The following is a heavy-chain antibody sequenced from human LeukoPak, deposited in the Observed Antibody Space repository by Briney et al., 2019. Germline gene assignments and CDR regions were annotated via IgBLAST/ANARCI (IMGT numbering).Heavy chain of an antibody. D-gene: IGHD6-13*01. V-gene: IGHV1-2*02. J-gene: IGHJ4*02. CDR1: GYTFTGYY. Sequence: ASVTVSCKASGYTFTGYYMHWVRQAPGQGLEWMGWINPNSGGTNYAQKFQGRVTMTRDTSISTAYMELSRLRSDDTAVYYCASHSGIAAAGTDYWGQGTLVTVSS. CDR2: INPNSGGT. CDR3: ASHSGIAAAGTDY.